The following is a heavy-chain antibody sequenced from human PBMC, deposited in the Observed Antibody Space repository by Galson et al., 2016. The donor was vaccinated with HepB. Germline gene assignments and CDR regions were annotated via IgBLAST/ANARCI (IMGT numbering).Heavy chain of an antibody. CDR1: GGTFSSYA. Sequence: SVKVSCKASGGTFSSYAISWVRQAPGQGLEWMGGITPIFGTANYAQKFQGRVTIIADESTSTAYMELSSVTAADTAVYYCASRHCSTGRCYSFDYWGQGTLVTVSS. J-gene: IGHJ4*02. D-gene: IGHD2-15*01. CDR3: ASRHCSTGRCYSFDY. V-gene: IGHV1-69*13. CDR2: ITPIFGTA.